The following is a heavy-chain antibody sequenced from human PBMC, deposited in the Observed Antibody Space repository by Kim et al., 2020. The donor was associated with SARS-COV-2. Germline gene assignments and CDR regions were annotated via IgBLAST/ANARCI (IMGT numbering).Heavy chain of an antibody. Sequence: DSVKGRFTIARDNAKNSLYLQMNSLRAEDTALYYCAKDMTTVTTGECDYWGQGTLVTVSS. V-gene: IGHV3-9*01. CDR3: AKDMTTVTTGECDY. D-gene: IGHD4-17*01. J-gene: IGHJ4*02.